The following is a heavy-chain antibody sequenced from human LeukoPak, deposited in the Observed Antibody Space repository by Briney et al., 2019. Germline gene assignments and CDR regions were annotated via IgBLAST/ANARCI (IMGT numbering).Heavy chain of an antibody. J-gene: IGHJ5*02. V-gene: IGHV3-74*01. CDR3: VRERIYYSDLAYKERENFDP. CDR2: LNEDGSTT. CDR1: GFTFSLYW. Sequence: GGSLRLSCAASGFTFSLYWMRWVRHGPGKGLMWVSRLNEDGSTTDYADSVKGRFTMSRDNAKGKVFLEMRGLTVEDTAIYFCVRERIYYSDLAYKERENFDPWGRGTLVTVSS. D-gene: IGHD1-26*01.